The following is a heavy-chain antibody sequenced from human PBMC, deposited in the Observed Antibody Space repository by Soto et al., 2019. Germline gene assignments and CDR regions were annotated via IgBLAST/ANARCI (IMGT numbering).Heavy chain of an antibody. CDR2: IYYSGNT. CDR3: ARDSGYSYGPIDY. CDR1: GGSISSYY. D-gene: IGHD5-18*01. V-gene: IGHV4-59*12. Sequence: SETLSLTCTVSGGSISSYYWSWIRQPPGKGLEWIGYIYYSGNTNYNPSLKSRVTISADTSKNQFSLYLQMNSLRDEDTAVYYCARDSGYSYGPIDYWGQGTLVTVSS. J-gene: IGHJ4*02.